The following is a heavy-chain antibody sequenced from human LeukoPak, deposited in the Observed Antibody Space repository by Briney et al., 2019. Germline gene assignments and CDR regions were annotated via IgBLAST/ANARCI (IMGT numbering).Heavy chain of an antibody. D-gene: IGHD3-22*01. J-gene: IGHJ4*02. CDR3: AKDMTVSKRAITMILAEFDY. V-gene: IGHV3-9*01. CDR2: ISWNSGSI. Sequence: GGSLRLSCAASGLTFDDYAMHWVRQAPGRGLEWVSGISWNSGSIGYADSVKGRFTISRDNAKNSLYLQMNSLRAEDTALYYCAKDMTVSKRAITMILAEFDYWGQGTLVTVSS. CDR1: GLTFDDYA.